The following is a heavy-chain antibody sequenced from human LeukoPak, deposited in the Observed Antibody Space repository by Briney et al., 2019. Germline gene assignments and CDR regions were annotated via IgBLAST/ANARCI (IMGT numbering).Heavy chain of an antibody. CDR3: ARVGSSWLNFDY. Sequence: GGSLRLSCAASGFTFSSYSMNWVRQAPGKGLEWVSYISGSSSTISYADSVKGRFTISRDNAKNSLYLQMNSLRDEDTAIYYCARVGSSWLNFDYWGQGTLVTVSS. V-gene: IGHV3-48*02. D-gene: IGHD6-13*01. CDR2: ISGSSSTI. CDR1: GFTFSSYS. J-gene: IGHJ4*02.